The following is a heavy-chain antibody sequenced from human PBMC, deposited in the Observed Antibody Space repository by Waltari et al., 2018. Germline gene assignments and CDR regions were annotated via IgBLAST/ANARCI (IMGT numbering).Heavy chain of an antibody. J-gene: IGHJ5*02. Sequence: QVQLQESGPGLVKPSETLSLTCTVSGGSISSYYWSWIRQPPGKGLEWIGYIYYSGSTNYNPSLKSRVTISVATSKTQFSLKLSSVTAADTAVYYCARVNCSSTSCYGPNWFDPWGQGTLVTVSS. CDR3: ARVNCSSTSCYGPNWFDP. CDR1: GGSISSYY. CDR2: IYYSGST. V-gene: IGHV4-59*01. D-gene: IGHD2-2*01.